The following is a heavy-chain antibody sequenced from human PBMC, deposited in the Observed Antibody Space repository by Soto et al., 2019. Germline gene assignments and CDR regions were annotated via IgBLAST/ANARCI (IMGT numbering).Heavy chain of an antibody. CDR2: INPNSGGT. V-gene: IGHV1-2*02. CDR1: GYTFTGYY. CDR3: ARDRDGEYGLNYYSGMDV. J-gene: IGHJ6*02. D-gene: IGHD4-17*01. Sequence: GASVKISCRASGYTFTGYYMHWVRQAPGQGLEWMGWINPNSGGTNYAQKFQGRVTMTRDTSISTAYMELSRLRSDDTAVYYCARDRDGEYGLNYYSGMDVGGQGTTV.